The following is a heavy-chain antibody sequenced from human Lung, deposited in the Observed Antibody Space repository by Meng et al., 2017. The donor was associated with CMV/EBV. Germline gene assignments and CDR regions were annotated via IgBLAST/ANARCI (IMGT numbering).Heavy chain of an antibody. V-gene: IGHV4-59*01. CDR3: ARVSGYYDYGMDV. CDR2: IYYSGST. J-gene: IGHJ6*02. D-gene: IGHD3-3*01. CDR1: GGSISSYD. Sequence: SETXSLXXTVSGGSISSYDWSWIRQPPGKGLEWIGYIYYSGSTNYNPARKSQVTISVDTSKNQFSLKLSSVTAADTSVYYCARVSGYYDYGMDVWGQGTTVXVSS.